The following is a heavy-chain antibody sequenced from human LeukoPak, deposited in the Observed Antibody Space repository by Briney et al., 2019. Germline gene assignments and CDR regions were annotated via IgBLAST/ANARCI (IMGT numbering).Heavy chain of an antibody. D-gene: IGHD3-3*01. CDR3: ARGPTIVGVATTTDF. V-gene: IGHV1-18*01. Sequence: ASVKVSCKASGYTFTSYGISWVRQAPGQGLEWMGWVSVYSGKPNYIQNLQGRLTMTTDTSTSTAYMELRSLRADDTAVYYCARGPTIVGVATTTDFWGRGTLVTVST. J-gene: IGHJ4*02. CDR2: VSVYSGKP. CDR1: GYTFTSYG.